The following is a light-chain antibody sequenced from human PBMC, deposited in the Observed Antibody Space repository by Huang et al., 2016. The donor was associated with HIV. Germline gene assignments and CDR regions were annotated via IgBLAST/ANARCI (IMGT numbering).Light chain of an antibody. CDR2: AAS. J-gene: IGKJ4*01. V-gene: IGKV1-NL1*01. CDR3: QQYYSTPSLT. Sequence: IQMTQSPSSLSASAGDRVTITCRASQGIRNSLAWYQHKPGRAPKLLLYAASRLQSGVPSRFSGSGSGTDYTLTISSLQPEDFATYYCQQYYSTPSLTFGGGTKVEIK. CDR1: QGIRNS.